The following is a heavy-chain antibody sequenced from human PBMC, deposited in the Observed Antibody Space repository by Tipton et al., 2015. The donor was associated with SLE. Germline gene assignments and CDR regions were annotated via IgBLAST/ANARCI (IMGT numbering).Heavy chain of an antibody. CDR3: TRTSTKEVV. D-gene: IGHD2-2*01. J-gene: IGHJ4*02. CDR2: ISFSGTT. Sequence: TLSLTCSVSGGSLDSSDYSRAWVRQAPGKGLEWIGTISFSGTTYSNPSLAGRVTISVDTSKNQFSLKLTSVTAADSAVYYCTRTSTKEVVWGQGTLVTVSS. CDR1: GGSLDSSDYS. V-gene: IGHV4-39*07.